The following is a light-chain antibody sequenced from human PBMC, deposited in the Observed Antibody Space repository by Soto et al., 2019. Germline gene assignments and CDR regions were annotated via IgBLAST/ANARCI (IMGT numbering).Light chain of an antibody. CDR1: QSVSSN. Sequence: EIVMTQSPATLSVSPGERATLSCRASQSVSSNLAWYQQKPGQAPRLLLYGASTSATGIPARFSGSGSGPXXXXXXSSLQSEDFAVYYCQQYNNWPPLTFGGGTKVEIK. J-gene: IGKJ4*01. CDR2: GAS. CDR3: QQYNNWPPLT. V-gene: IGKV3-15*01.